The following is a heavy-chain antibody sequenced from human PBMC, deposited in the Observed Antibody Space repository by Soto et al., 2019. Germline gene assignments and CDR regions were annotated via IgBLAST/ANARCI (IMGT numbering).Heavy chain of an antibody. V-gene: IGHV1-2*02. CDR1: GYTFTGYY. CDR2: INPNSGGT. CDR3: ARDLKGRNPFDY. J-gene: IGHJ4*02. Sequence: EASVKVSCKASGYTFTGYYMHWVRQAPGQGLEWMGWINPNSGGTNYAQKFQGRVTMTRDTSISTAYMELSRLRSDDTAVYYCARDLKGRNPFDYWGQGTLVTVSS.